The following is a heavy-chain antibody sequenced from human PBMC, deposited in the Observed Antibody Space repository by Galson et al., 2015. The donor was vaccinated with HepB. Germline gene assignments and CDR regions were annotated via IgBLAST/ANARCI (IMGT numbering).Heavy chain of an antibody. D-gene: IGHD1-26*01. Sequence: SLRLSCAASGFTFKNYAMSWVRQAPGKGLEWVSAVSGSAVSTYYAGSVKGRFTISRDNSKNTLFLQMKSQRAEDTAIYYCAKWGGAVDYWGQGTLVTVSS. CDR3: AKWGGAVDY. J-gene: IGHJ4*02. V-gene: IGHV3-23*01. CDR2: VSGSAVST. CDR1: GFTFKNYA.